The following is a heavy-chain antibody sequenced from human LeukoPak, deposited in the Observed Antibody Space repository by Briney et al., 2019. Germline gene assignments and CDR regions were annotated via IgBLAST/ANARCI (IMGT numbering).Heavy chain of an antibody. J-gene: IGHJ5*02. Sequence: SETLSLTCTVSGGSISSYYWSWIRQPPGKGLEWIGYIYYSGSTNYNPSLKSRVTISVDTSKNQFSLKLTSVTAADTAVYYCARGQGYSYGYTWFDPWGQGTLVTVSS. V-gene: IGHV4-59*01. CDR3: ARGQGYSYGYTWFDP. CDR2: IYYSGST. CDR1: GGSISSYY. D-gene: IGHD5-18*01.